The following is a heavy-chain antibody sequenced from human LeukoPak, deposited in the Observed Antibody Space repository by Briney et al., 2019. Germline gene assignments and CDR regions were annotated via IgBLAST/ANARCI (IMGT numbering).Heavy chain of an antibody. CDR1: GFTFNTYN. Sequence: GGSQTLSCAASGFTFNTYNMSWVRQAPGKGLEWVSDISSSSSLIYYADSVKGRFTISRDNVKTSLYLQMSSLIAEDTAVYYCVRGSIGRKFDDWGQGNLVSVSS. CDR3: VRGSIGRKFDD. V-gene: IGHV3-48*01. CDR2: ISSSSSLI. J-gene: IGHJ4*02. D-gene: IGHD6-6*01.